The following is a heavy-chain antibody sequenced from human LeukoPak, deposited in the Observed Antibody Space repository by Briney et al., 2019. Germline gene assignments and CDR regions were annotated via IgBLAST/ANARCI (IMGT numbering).Heavy chain of an antibody. CDR2: INPNSGGT. CDR3: ARDGDSSGYYYLFDY. V-gene: IGHV1-2*04. J-gene: IGHJ4*02. CDR1: GYTFTGYY. D-gene: IGHD3-22*01. Sequence: ASVKVSCKASGYTFTGYYMHWVRQAPGQGLEWMGWINPNSGGTNYAQKFQGWFTMTRDTSISTAYMELSRLRSDDTAVYYCARDGDSSGYYYLFDYWGQGTLVTVSS.